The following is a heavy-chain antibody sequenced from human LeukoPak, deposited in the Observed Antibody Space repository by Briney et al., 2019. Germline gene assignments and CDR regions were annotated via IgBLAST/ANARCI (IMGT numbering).Heavy chain of an antibody. J-gene: IGHJ4*02. CDR3: AKFNGVGDFWSGYYTVDY. V-gene: IGHV3-23*01. Sequence: GGSLRLSCAASGLTFSSYAMNWVRQAPGKGLEWVSAISSSGGSTYYADSVKGRFTISRDNSKNTLYLQMNSLRAEDTAVYYCAKFNGVGDFWSGYYTVDYWGQGTLVTVSS. D-gene: IGHD3-3*01. CDR1: GLTFSSYA. CDR2: ISSSGGST.